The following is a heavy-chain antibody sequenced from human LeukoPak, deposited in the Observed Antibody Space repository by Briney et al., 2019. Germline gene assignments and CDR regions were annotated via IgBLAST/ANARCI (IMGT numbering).Heavy chain of an antibody. CDR2: IYYSGST. D-gene: IGHD4-23*01. V-gene: IGHV4-59*12. Sequence: GSLRLSCAASGFTFSSYAMSWVRQAPGKGLEWIGYIYYSGSTNYNPSLKSRVTMSVDTSKNQFSLKLSSVTAADTAVYYCAINDKGNTRNIDCGGQGTLVPVSS. J-gene: IGHJ4*02. CDR3: AINDKGNTRNIDC. CDR1: GFTFSSYA.